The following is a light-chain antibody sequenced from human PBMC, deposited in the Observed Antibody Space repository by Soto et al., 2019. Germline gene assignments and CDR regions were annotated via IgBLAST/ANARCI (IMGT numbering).Light chain of an antibody. CDR3: QQYYSTLT. J-gene: IGKJ4*01. V-gene: IGKV4-1*01. CDR1: QSVLYSSNNKNY. CDR2: WAS. Sequence: DIVMTQSPASLTVSLGESATINCKSSQSVLYSSNNKNYLAWYQQKPGQAPKLLIYWASTRESGVPDRFSGSGSGTDFTLTISSLQAEDVAVYYCQQYYSTLTFGGGTKVDIK.